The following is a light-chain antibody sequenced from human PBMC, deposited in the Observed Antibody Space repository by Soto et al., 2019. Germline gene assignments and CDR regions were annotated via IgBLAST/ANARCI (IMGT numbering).Light chain of an antibody. Sequence: EIVLTQSPGTLSLSPGERATLSCRASQSVSSSYLAWYQQKPGQAPRLLIYGASSRATGIPDRFSGSWSGTDFTLIISRLAPEVFAVYYCQKYGSFSYTFGQGTKLEIK. V-gene: IGKV3-20*01. J-gene: IGKJ2*01. CDR1: QSVSSSY. CDR2: GAS. CDR3: QKYGSFSYT.